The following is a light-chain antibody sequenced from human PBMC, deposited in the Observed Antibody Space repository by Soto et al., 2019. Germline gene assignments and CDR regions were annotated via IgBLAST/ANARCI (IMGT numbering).Light chain of an antibody. CDR2: EGS. J-gene: IGLJ1*01. CDR3: CSYAGSILYV. CDR1: SSDVGSYNL. V-gene: IGLV2-23*01. Sequence: QSVLTQPASVSGSPGQSITISYTGTSSDVGSYNLVSWYQQHPGKAPKLMIYEGSKRPSGVSNRFSGSKSGNTASLTISGLQAEDEADYYCCSYAGSILYVFGTGTKVTVL.